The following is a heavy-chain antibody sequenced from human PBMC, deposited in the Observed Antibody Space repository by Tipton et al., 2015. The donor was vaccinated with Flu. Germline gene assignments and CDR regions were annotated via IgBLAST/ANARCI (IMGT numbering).Heavy chain of an antibody. CDR2: IYHSGTT. Sequence: TLSLTCTVSGGSISSSSCYWGWIRQPPGKGLEWIGSIYHSGTTYYNPSLKSRVTISVDSSKNEFSLTLASLTAADTAVYYCARDLWNDRRAYYYYGVDVWGQGTTVTVSS. V-gene: IGHV4-39*07. CDR1: GGSISSSSCY. D-gene: IGHD1-1*01. CDR3: ARDLWNDRRAYYYYGVDV. J-gene: IGHJ6*02.